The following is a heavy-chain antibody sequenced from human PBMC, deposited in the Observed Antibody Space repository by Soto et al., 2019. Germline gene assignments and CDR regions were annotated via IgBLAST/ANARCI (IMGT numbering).Heavy chain of an antibody. Sequence: ASVKVSCKASGYTFTSYDINWVRQATGQGLEWMGWMNPNSGNTGYAQKFQGRVTMTRNTSISTAYMELSSLRSEDTDVYYCARGLDLFGSGGYYFDYWGQGTLVTVSS. V-gene: IGHV1-8*01. J-gene: IGHJ4*02. CDR2: MNPNSGNT. CDR3: ARGLDLFGSGGYYFDY. D-gene: IGHD6-25*01. CDR1: GYTFTSYD.